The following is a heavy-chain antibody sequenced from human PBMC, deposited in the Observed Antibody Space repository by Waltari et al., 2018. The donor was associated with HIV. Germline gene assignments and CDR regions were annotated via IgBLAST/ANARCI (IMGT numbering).Heavy chain of an antibody. V-gene: IGHV3-74*01. Sequence: EVQLVESGGGLVEPGGSLRLSCAAYGFTFRSYWMHWVRQAPGKGLVWVSCISGDGSTTNYADSVKGRLTISRDNAKNTLYLQMNSLRADDTAVYYCARENTMTYYDALDIWGQGTMVTVSS. J-gene: IGHJ3*02. CDR2: ISGDGSTT. CDR1: GFTFRSYW. CDR3: ARENTMTYYDALDI. D-gene: IGHD4-17*01.